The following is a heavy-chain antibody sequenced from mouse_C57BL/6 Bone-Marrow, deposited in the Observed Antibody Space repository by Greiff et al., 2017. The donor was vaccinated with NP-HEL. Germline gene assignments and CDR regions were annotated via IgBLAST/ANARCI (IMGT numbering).Heavy chain of an antibody. Sequence: VQLKQSGAELVRPGASVKLSCTASGFNIKDDYMHWVKQRPEQGLEWIGWIDPENGDTEYASKFQGKATITADTSSNTAYLQLSSLTSEDTAVYYCTTIYYDYVGYWGQGTTLTVSS. CDR3: TTIYYDYVGY. J-gene: IGHJ2*01. CDR1: GFNIKDDY. D-gene: IGHD2-4*01. CDR2: IDPENGDT. V-gene: IGHV14-4*01.